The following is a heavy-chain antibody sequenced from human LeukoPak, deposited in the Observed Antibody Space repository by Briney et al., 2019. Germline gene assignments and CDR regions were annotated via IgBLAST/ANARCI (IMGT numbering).Heavy chain of an antibody. CDR3: ARDNWNYGSSMDV. V-gene: IGHV4-61*08. D-gene: IGHD1-7*01. Sequence: SQTLSLTCTVSGGSISSGGYYWSWIRQPPGKGLEWIGYIYYSGSTNYNPSLKSRVTISVDTSKNQFSLKLSSVTAADTAVYYCARDNWNYGSSMDVWGQGTTVTVSS. CDR2: IYYSGST. CDR1: GGSISSGGYY. J-gene: IGHJ6*02.